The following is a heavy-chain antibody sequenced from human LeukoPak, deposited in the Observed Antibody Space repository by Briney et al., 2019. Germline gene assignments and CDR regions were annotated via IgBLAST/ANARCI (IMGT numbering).Heavy chain of an antibody. CDR2: IYSGGST. CDR3: ARHTGGGTGFFDY. D-gene: IGHD2-8*02. V-gene: IGHV3-53*01. J-gene: IGHJ4*02. CDR1: GFTVSSNY. Sequence: GGSLRLSCAASGFTVSSNYMSWVRQAPGKGLEWVSVIYSGGSTYYADSVKGRFTVSRDNSKNTLYLQMNSLRAEDTAVYYCARHTGGGTGFFDYWGQGTLVTVSS.